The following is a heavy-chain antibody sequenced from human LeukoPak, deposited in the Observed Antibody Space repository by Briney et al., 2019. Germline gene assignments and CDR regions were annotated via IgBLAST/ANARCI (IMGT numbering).Heavy chain of an antibody. CDR2: IKSKHNKYTE. CDR3: NRPGSGEQCDS. Sequence: PGESLRLACAASGFIFSGSAIDWVRQASGGGREWIGRIKSKHNKYTEEYAQTVQGRLTISKDNSKKTEYLQIRRLKTEETAVYYCNRPGSGEQCDSWRQGTLVSVSS. V-gene: IGHV3-73*01. CDR1: GFIFSGSA. J-gene: IGHJ4*02. D-gene: IGHD6-19*01.